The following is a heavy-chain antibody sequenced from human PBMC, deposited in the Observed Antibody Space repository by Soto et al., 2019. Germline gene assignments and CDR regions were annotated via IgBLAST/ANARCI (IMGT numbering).Heavy chain of an antibody. D-gene: IGHD3-22*01. CDR2: VSSSRSAI. CDR3: ARGTDDRSGSKFDY. CDR1: GFTFSRYS. J-gene: IGHJ4*02. V-gene: IGHV3-48*02. Sequence: EVKLVESGGGLVQPGGSLRLSCAASGFTFSRYSMNWVRQAPGKGLAWVSYVSSSRSAIYYADSVKVRFTISRDNARNSLYLQMNGLRDADTAVYYWARGTDDRSGSKFDYWGQGTLVTV.